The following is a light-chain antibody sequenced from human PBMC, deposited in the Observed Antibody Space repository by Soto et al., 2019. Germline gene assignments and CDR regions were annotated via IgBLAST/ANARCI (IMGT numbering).Light chain of an antibody. CDR1: SSDIGSYVF. CDR2: EVT. J-gene: IGLJ2*01. Sequence: QSALTQPPSASGSPGQSVAISCTGTSSDIGSYVFVSWYQQHPGKAPKLLIYEVTKRPSGVPDRFSGSKSGNTASLTVSGLQVEDEADYYCSIYAGGNSVIFGGGPKLTVL. V-gene: IGLV2-8*01. CDR3: SIYAGGNSVI.